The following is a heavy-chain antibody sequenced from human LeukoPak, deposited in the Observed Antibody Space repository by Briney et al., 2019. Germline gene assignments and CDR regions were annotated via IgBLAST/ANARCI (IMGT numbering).Heavy chain of an antibody. CDR1: GYTFTDYY. D-gene: IGHD1-26*01. J-gene: IGHJ3*02. CDR2: INPSGGSP. Sequence: ASVKVSCKAAGYTFTDYYMHWVRQAPGQGLEWMGIINPSGGSPSFAQKFQGRVTMTKDTSTSTVYMELSSLRSEDTAVYYCARVSVGATYFRAFDIWCQGTMVTVSS. CDR3: ARVSVGATYFRAFDI. V-gene: IGHV1-46*01.